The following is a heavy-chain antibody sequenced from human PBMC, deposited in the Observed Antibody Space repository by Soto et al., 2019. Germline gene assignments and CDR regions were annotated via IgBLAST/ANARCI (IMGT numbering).Heavy chain of an antibody. Sequence: PSETLSLTCTVSGGSISSGDYYWSWIRQPPGKGLEWIGYIYYSGSTYYNPSLKSRVTISVDTSKNQFSLKLSSVTAADTAVYYCARLKWFGEFPFDYWGQGTLVTVSS. CDR1: GGSISSGDYY. CDR2: IYYSGST. D-gene: IGHD3-10*01. J-gene: IGHJ4*02. V-gene: IGHV4-30-4*01. CDR3: ARLKWFGEFPFDY.